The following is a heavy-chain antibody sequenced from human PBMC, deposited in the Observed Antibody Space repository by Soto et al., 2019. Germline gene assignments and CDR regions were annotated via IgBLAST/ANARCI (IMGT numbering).Heavy chain of an antibody. CDR1: GGSISSGGYY. D-gene: IGHD5-12*01. CDR2: IYYSGST. J-gene: IGHJ4*02. V-gene: IGHV4-31*03. CDR3: ARAGYSVYDYQSSRVYCDY. Sequence: QVQLQESGPGLVKPSHTLSLTCTFSGGSISSGGYYWSWIRQHPGKGLEWIGYIYYSGSTYYNPSLKSRVTISVDTSKNQFSLKLSSVTAADTAVYYCARAGYSVYDYQSSRVYCDYWGQGTLVTVSS.